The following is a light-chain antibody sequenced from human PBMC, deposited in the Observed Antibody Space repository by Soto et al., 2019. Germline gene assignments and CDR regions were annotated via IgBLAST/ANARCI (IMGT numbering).Light chain of an antibody. CDR2: GAS. CDR3: LQYASEPLT. Sequence: ETVLTQSPGTLSLSPGERATLSCRASQSVAKNYLAWYKHKPGQGPRLLISGASSSATAIPDRFSGSGSGTDFTLTISSLQPEDFAVYYCLQYASEPLTFGGGTKVEI. CDR1: QSVAKNY. V-gene: IGKV3-20*01. J-gene: IGKJ4*01.